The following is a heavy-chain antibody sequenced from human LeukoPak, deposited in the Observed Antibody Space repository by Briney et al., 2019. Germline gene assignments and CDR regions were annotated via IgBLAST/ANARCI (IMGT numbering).Heavy chain of an antibody. V-gene: IGHV1-2*02. CDR1: GGTFSSYA. D-gene: IGHD3-22*01. J-gene: IGHJ4*02. CDR2: INPNSGGT. CDR3: ARETRGTNYDFDY. Sequence: ASVKVSRKASGGTFSSYAISWVRQAPGQGLEWMGWINPNSGGTNYAQKFQGRVTMTRDTSISTAYMELSRLRSDDTAVYYCARETRGTNYDFDYWGQGTLVTVSS.